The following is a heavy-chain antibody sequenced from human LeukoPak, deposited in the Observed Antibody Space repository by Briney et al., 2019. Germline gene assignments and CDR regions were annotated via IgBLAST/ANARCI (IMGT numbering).Heavy chain of an antibody. CDR3: AREGPGSIEVADNYFDY. CDR1: GFIFRNYW. J-gene: IGHJ4*02. V-gene: IGHV3-7*04. D-gene: IGHD6-19*01. Sequence: PGGSLRLSCAASGFIFRNYWMSWVRQAPGKGLEGVANIKQDGSEKYYGDSVKGRFTISRDNAKNSVYLQMNSLRGEDTAVYYCAREGPGSIEVADNYFDYWGQGTLVTVSS. CDR2: IKQDGSEK.